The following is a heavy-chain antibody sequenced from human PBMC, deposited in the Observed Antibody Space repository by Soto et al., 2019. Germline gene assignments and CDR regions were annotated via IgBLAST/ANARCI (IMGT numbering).Heavy chain of an antibody. CDR3: ATEKFIAVAGKRYLYYFDY. J-gene: IGHJ4*02. V-gene: IGHV1-24*01. CDR2: FDPEDGET. D-gene: IGHD6-19*01. CDR1: GYTLTELS. Sequence: QVQLVQSGAEVKKPGASVKVSCKVSGYTLTELSMHWVRQAPGKGLEWMGGFDPEDGETIYAQKFQGRVTMTEDTSTDTAYMELSSLRSEDTAVYYCATEKFIAVAGKRYLYYFDYWCQGTLVTVSS.